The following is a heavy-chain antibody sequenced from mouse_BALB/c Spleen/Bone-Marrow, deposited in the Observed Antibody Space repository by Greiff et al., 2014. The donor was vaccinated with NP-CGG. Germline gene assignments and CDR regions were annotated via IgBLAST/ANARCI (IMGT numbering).Heavy chain of an antibody. CDR2: INPSNGRT. Sequence: VQLQQSGAELVKPGASVKLSCKASGYTFTSYWMHWVNQRPGQGLDWIGEINPSNGRTNYNEKFRSKATLTVDKSSSTAYMQLSSLTSEDSAVYYCARRYYGSSYLLDYWGQGTTLTVSS. CDR1: GYTFTSYW. J-gene: IGHJ2*01. CDR3: ARRYYGSSYLLDY. D-gene: IGHD1-1*01. V-gene: IGHV1S81*02.